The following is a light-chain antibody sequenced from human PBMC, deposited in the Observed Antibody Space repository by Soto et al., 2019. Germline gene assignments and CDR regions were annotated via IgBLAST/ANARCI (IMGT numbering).Light chain of an antibody. CDR2: AAS. Sequence: ETKVTLSRSVLTGAGRDSRTLCCRANQNISSYLAWFQQKPGRAPNLLVYAASTLQSGVPSRFIVCGTGTEFTLTFSILLPDDFASYYCQERAQHPRKIAGGTKVDIK. CDR1: QNISSY. CDR3: QERAQHPRK. J-gene: IGKJ4*01. V-gene: IGKV1-9*01.